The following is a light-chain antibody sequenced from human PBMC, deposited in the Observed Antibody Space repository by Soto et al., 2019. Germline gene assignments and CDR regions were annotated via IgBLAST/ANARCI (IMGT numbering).Light chain of an antibody. CDR1: SSDVGGYNY. J-gene: IGLJ3*02. CDR3: QSYDTSLRGWV. Sequence: QSALTQPPSASGSPGQSVTISCTGTSSDVGGYNYVSWYQQHPGKAPKLMIYEVSKRPSGVPDRFSGSKSGNTASLTVSGLQVEDEADYYCQSYDTSLRGWVFGGGTKLTVL. V-gene: IGLV2-8*01. CDR2: EVS.